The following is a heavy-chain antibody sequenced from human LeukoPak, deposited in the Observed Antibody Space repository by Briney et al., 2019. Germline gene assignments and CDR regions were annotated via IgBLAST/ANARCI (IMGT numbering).Heavy chain of an antibody. D-gene: IGHD3-22*01. CDR3: ARLYYYDNSGYKYNWFDP. J-gene: IGHJ5*02. CDR1: GYTFTGYY. Sequence: RASVKVSCKASGYTFTGYYMHWVRQAPGQGLEWMGWINPNSGGTDYAQNFQGRVTMTRDTSISTAYMELIRLRPDDTAVYYCARLYYYDNSGYKYNWFDPWGQGTLVTVSS. CDR2: INPNSGGT. V-gene: IGHV1-2*02.